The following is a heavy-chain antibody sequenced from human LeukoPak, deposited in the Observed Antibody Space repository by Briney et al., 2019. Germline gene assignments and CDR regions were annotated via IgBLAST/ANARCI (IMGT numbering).Heavy chain of an antibody. J-gene: IGHJ3*02. Sequence: GASVKVSCKASGYTFTSYGISWVRQAPGQGLEWMEWISAYNGNTNYAQKLQGRVTMTTDTSTSTAYMELRSLRSDDTAVYYCARDREQLVRADAFDIWGQGTMVTVSS. V-gene: IGHV1-18*01. D-gene: IGHD6-13*01. CDR2: ISAYNGNT. CDR3: ARDREQLVRADAFDI. CDR1: GYTFTSYG.